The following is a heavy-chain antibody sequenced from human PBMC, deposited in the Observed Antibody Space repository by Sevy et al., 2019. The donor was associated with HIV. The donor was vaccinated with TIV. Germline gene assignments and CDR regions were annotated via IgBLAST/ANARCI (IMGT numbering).Heavy chain of an antibody. Sequence: SETLSLTCTVSGGSMNSGSYYWTWIRQPAGKGLEWLGRIYNTGSTNFNPSLKSRLTMSVDTSKNQFSVNLSSVTATDTAVYYCARGFYDSWTGPLDYYYGLGVWGHGTTVTVSS. D-gene: IGHD3-3*01. CDR1: GGSMNSGSYY. J-gene: IGHJ6*02. CDR2: IYNTGST. CDR3: ARGFYDSWTGPLDYYYGLGV. V-gene: IGHV4-61*02.